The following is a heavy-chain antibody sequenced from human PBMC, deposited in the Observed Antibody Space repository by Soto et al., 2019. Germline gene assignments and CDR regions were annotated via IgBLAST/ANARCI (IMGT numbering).Heavy chain of an antibody. Sequence: ETRSLTWVFECGPLRHYYWCKVRRPPGKGLEWIGEVNHSGEATYNPSLQSRITISLDTSKNQFYLKMTSVTAADTAMYFWTRAERFPRSWFDRWGQGTQVSASS. D-gene: IGHD3-3*01. CDR1: CGPLRHYY. J-gene: IGHJ5*02. CDR3: TRAERFPRSWFDR. V-gene: IGHV4-34*01. CDR2: VNHSGEA.